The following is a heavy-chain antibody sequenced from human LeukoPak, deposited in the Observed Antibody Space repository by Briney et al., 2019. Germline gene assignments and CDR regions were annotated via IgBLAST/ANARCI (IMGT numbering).Heavy chain of an antibody. CDR3: VRGGTYCDSTCKGADY. D-gene: IGHD2/OR15-2a*01. Sequence: GGSLRLSCAASGFTFRSFSMDWVRQAPGKGLEWVSAIDSSTTRIYYANSVRGRFTISRDNAKNSLDLQMNSLRAEDTAVYYCVRGGTYCDSTCKGADYWGQGTLVAVSA. CDR1: GFTFRSFS. CDR2: IDSSTTRI. V-gene: IGHV3-21*01. J-gene: IGHJ4*02.